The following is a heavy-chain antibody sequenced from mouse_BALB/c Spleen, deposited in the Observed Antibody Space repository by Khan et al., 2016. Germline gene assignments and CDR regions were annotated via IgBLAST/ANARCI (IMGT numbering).Heavy chain of an antibody. CDR2: NYPGDGMI. CDR1: GYAFTSYY. D-gene: IGHD2-3*01. V-gene: IGHV1S56*01. CDR3: ARVYDGYSAWFGY. Sequence: QVQLQQSGPELVKPGASVKMSCKASGYAFTSYYIHWVKQRPGQGLEWIGWNYPGDGMINYNEKFRGRTTLTADKSSSTAYMLLSSPTSEDSAIYFCARVYDGYSAWFGYWGQGTLVTVSA. J-gene: IGHJ3*01.